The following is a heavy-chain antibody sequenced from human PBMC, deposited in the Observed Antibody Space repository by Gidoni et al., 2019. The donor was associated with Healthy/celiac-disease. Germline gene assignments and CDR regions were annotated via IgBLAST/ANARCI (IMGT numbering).Heavy chain of an antibody. CDR1: GFTFSRYS. V-gene: IGHV3-21*01. CDR3: ARDLYYDSSGYYYGNNWFDP. J-gene: IGHJ5*02. CDR2: ISSSSSYI. Sequence: EVQLVESGGGLVKPGGSLRLSCAASGFTFSRYSMNWVRQAPGKGLEWVSSISSSSSYIYYADSVKGRFTISRDNAKNSLYLQMNSLRAEDTAVYYCARDLYYDSSGYYYGNNWFDPWGQGTLVTVSS. D-gene: IGHD3-22*01.